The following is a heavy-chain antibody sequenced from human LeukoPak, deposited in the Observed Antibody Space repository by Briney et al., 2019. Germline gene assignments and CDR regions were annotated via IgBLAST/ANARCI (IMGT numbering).Heavy chain of an antibody. CDR2: ISSSSSYI. CDR1: GFTFSSYS. D-gene: IGHD6-13*01. Sequence: GGSLRLSCAASGFTFSSYSMNWVRQAPGKGLEWVSSISSSSSYIYYADSVKGRFTISRDNAKNSLYLQMNSLRAEDTAVYYCARVGAAGEGPYYFDYWGQGTMVTVSS. J-gene: IGHJ4*02. V-gene: IGHV3-21*01. CDR3: ARVGAAGEGPYYFDY.